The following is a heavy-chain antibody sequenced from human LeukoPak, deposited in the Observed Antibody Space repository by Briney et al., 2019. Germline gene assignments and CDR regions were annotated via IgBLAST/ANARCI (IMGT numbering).Heavy chain of an antibody. CDR1: VYTFTSYD. Sequence: ASVKVSCKASVYTFTSYDINWVRQATGQGLEWMGWMNPNSGNTGYAQKLQGRVTMTRNTSISTAYMELSSLRSEDTAVYYCASALRGCSGGSCYSTALYYFDYWGQGTLVTVSS. CDR3: ASALRGCSGGSCYSTALYYFDY. CDR2: MNPNSGNT. V-gene: IGHV1-8*01. J-gene: IGHJ4*02. D-gene: IGHD2-15*01.